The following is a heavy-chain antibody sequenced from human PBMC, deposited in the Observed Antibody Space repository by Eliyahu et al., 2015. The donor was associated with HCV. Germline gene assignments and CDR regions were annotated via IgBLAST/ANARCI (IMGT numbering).Heavy chain of an antibody. Sequence: RLSCAASGFTFSNSWMTWVRQAPGQGLEWVAYINRDGSEKYYVDSVKGRFTISRDNAKNSLFLQMNSLRAEDTAVYYCATVGYTSSWYFDYWGQGTLVTVSS. CDR2: INRDGSEK. CDR3: ATVGYTSSWYFDY. D-gene: IGHD6-13*01. V-gene: IGHV3-7*01. J-gene: IGHJ4*02. CDR1: GFTFSNSW.